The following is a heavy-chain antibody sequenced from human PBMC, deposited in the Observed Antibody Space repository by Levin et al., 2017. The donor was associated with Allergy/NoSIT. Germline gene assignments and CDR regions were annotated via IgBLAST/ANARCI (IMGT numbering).Heavy chain of an antibody. CDR1: GFTFTDYY. CDR2: ILSSGRTV. Sequence: GGSLRLSCAASGFTFTDYYMTWIRQAPGKGLEWVAYILSSGRTVYYADSVKGRFTISRDNAKSSLYLEMNSLRAEDTAVYYCARAHQYMAATDLYYFYGMDVWGQGTTVTVSS. V-gene: IGHV3-11*01. J-gene: IGHJ6*02. CDR3: ARAHQYMAATDLYYFYGMDV. D-gene: IGHD6-13*01.